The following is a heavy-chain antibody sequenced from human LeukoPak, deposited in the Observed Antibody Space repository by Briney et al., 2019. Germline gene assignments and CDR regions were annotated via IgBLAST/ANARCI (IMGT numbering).Heavy chain of an antibody. J-gene: IGHJ4*02. CDR2: ISGSGGST. CDR1: GFTFSRYG. Sequence: GGTLRLSCAASGFTFSRYGMSWVRQAPGKGLEWVSAISGSGGSTYYADSAKGRFTISRDNSKNMLYLQMNSLRAEDTAIYYCAKSGSGSYYVPYYFDNWGQGTLVTVSS. D-gene: IGHD3-10*01. V-gene: IGHV3-23*01. CDR3: AKSGSGSYYVPYYFDN.